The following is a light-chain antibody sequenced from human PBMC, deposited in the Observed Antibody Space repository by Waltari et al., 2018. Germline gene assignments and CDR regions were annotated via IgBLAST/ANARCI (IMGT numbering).Light chain of an antibody. CDR3: QQATGFPPFT. CDR1: QSISSR. CDR2: GAS. Sequence: DIQMTQSPSSVSASVGDRVTITCRASQSISSRLAWFQQKPGTAPKLLIYGASNLQSGVPSRFSGSGSGTDFTLTINSLQPEDFATYYCQQATGFPPFTFGPGTKVDIK. J-gene: IGKJ3*01. V-gene: IGKV1D-12*01.